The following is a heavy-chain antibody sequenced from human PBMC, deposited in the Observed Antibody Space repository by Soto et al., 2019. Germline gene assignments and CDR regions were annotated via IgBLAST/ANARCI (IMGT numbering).Heavy chain of an antibody. V-gene: IGHV4-59*01. D-gene: IGHD3-9*01. CDR3: ARYVNPYDTAVWFDP. CDR1: GDSTRNYF. J-gene: IGHJ5*02. Sequence: QVQLQESGPGLVKPSETLSLTCTASGDSTRNYFWSWIRQPPGKGLEWIGCIYYSGTTNYNSSLKSRVTISLDTSKNQFSLRLRSVTAADTAVYYCARYVNPYDTAVWFDPWGQGTLVTVSS. CDR2: IYYSGTT.